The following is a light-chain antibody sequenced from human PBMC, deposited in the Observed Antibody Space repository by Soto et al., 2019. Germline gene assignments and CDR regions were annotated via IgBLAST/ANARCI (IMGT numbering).Light chain of an antibody. J-gene: IGKJ1*01. V-gene: IGKV3-15*01. CDR2: RAS. Sequence: EIVMTQSPATLSVSPGERATLSCRASQSVSSKLAWYQQKPGQAPRLLIYRASSRATDIPARCSGSGSGTEFTLTISSLQSEDCAVYYCQQYNNWPPATFGQGTRVEIK. CDR1: QSVSSK. CDR3: QQYNNWPPAT.